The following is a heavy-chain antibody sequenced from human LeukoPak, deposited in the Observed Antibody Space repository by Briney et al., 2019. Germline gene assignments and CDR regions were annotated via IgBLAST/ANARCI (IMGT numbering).Heavy chain of an antibody. CDR2: INHSGST. CDR3: ARGRDILTGYTRRAFDY. V-gene: IGHV4-34*01. CDR1: GGSISSYY. Sequence: SETLSLTCTVSGGSISSYYWSWIRQPPGKGLEWIGEINHSGSTNYNPSLKSRVTISVDTSKNQFSLKLSSVTAADTAVYYCARGRDILTGYTRRAFDYWGQGTLVTVSS. J-gene: IGHJ4*02. D-gene: IGHD3-9*01.